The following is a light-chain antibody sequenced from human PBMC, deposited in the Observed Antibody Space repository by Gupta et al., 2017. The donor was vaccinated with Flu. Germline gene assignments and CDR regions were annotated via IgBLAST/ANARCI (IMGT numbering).Light chain of an antibody. CDR2: DDS. Sequence: GQTARITWGGNNIGSKSVHWYQKKPGQAPVLVVYDDSDRPSGIPERFSGSNSGNTATLTISRVEAGDEADYYCQVWDSSSDHPVFGGGTKLTVL. V-gene: IGLV3-21*02. J-gene: IGLJ2*01. CDR3: QVWDSSSDHPV. CDR1: NIGSKS.